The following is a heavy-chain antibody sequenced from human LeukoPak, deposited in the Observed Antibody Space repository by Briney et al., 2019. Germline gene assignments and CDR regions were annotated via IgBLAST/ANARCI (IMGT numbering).Heavy chain of an antibody. CDR2: ISSSSSYI. J-gene: IGHJ4*02. CDR1: GFTFSSYS. V-gene: IGHV3-21*04. CDR3: AKIKAFGGVIVPSGAGSFDY. Sequence: GGSLRLSCAASGFTFSSYSMNWVRQAPGKGLEWVSSISSSSSYIYYADPVKGRFTISRDNSKNTLYLQMNSLRAEDTAVYYCAKIKAFGGVIVPSGAGSFDYWGQGTLVTVSS. D-gene: IGHD3-16*02.